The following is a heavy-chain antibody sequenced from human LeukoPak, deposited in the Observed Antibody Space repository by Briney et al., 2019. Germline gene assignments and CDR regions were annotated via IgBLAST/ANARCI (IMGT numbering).Heavy chain of an antibody. CDR2: ILHSGST. D-gene: IGHD2-21*02. CDR3: ATYGDFPYCFHY. Sequence: SETLSLTCAVTGGSVSNGNWWTWVRQPPGKGLEWIGEILHSGSTHYSPSLKSRGTISVDKSKNQFSLKLSSVTAADTAEYYCATYGDFPYCFHYWGQGTLVTVSS. J-gene: IGHJ4*02. V-gene: IGHV4-4*02. CDR1: GGSVSNGNW.